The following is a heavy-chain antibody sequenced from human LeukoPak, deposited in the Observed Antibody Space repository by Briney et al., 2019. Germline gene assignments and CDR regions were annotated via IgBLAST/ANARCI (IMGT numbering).Heavy chain of an antibody. CDR2: IYYCGSS. J-gene: IGHJ4*02. CDR1: GGSISSYC. CDR3: ARGRDYYDSSGYSDY. D-gene: IGHD3-22*01. V-gene: IGHV4-59*08. Sequence: PSETLSLTCSVSGGSISSYCWSWIRQPPGKGLERFGYIYYCGSSNYKSPLKSRVTMSGDTSKNQFSLELRSVSAADTAVYYCARGRDYYDSSGYSDYWGQGTLVTVSS.